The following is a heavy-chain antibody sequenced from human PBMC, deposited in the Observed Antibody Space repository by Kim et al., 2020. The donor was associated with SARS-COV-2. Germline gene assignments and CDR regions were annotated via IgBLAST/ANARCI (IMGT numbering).Heavy chain of an antibody. J-gene: IGHJ3*02. CDR2: ISAYNGNT. V-gene: IGHV1-18*04. CDR3: ARDWGYYDSSGYYSRGFDI. D-gene: IGHD3-22*01. CDR1: GYTFTSYG. Sequence: ASVKVSCKASGYTFTSYGISWVRQAPGQGLEWMGWISAYNGNTNYAQKLQGRVTMTTDTSTSTAYMELRSLRSDDTAVYYCARDWGYYDSSGYYSRGFDIWGPGTMVTVSS.